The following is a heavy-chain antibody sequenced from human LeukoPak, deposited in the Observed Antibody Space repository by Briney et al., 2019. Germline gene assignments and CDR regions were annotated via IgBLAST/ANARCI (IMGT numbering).Heavy chain of an antibody. CDR2: ISGSVSGSGDST. Sequence: GGSLRLSCAASGFSFGSYAMSWVRQAPGKGLEWVSEISGSVSGSGDSTHYADSVKGRFTISRDNSKNTLYLQMNSLRAEDTAVYYCAKKGIFGVVIKGTRNDYWGQGTLVTVSS. J-gene: IGHJ4*02. D-gene: IGHD3-3*01. CDR1: GFSFGSYA. V-gene: IGHV3-23*01. CDR3: AKKGIFGVVIKGTRNDY.